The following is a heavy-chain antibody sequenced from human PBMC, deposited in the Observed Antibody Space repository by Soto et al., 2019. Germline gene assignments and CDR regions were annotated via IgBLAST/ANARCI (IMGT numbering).Heavy chain of an antibody. D-gene: IGHD4-17*01. Sequence: WGSLRLSCASSGFTFIGYAMSWVRQAPGKGLEWVSAISGSGGSTYYADSVKGRFTISRDNSRNTLYLQMNSLRAEDTAVYYCAKADYGDYYYYGMDVWGQGTTVTVSS. J-gene: IGHJ6*02. V-gene: IGHV3-23*01. CDR1: GFTFIGYA. CDR3: AKADYGDYYYYGMDV. CDR2: ISGSGGST.